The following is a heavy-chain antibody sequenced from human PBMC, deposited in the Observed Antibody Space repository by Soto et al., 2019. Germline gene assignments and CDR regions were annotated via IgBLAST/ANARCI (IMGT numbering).Heavy chain of an antibody. CDR3: ARDFSGEMATIANPPDY. CDR1: GYTFTSYG. V-gene: IGHV1-18*01. J-gene: IGHJ4*02. CDR2: ISAYNGNT. D-gene: IGHD5-12*01. Sequence: QVQLVQSGAEVKKPGASVKVSCKASGYTFTSYGISWVRQAPGQGLEWMGWISAYNGNTNYAQKLQGRVTMTTDTAPSTAYMELRSLRSDDTAVYYCARDFSGEMATIANPPDYWGQGTLVTVSS.